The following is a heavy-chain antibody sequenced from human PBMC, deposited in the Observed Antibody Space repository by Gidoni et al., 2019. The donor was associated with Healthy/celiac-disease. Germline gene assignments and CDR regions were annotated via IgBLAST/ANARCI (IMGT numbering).Heavy chain of an antibody. V-gene: IGHV3-43*02. CDR2: ISGDGGST. CDR3: AKDIRGGSGAYYYYYGMDV. J-gene: IGHJ6*02. D-gene: IGHD3-10*01. Sequence: EVQLVESGGGVVQPGGSLRLSCAASGFTFDDSAMHWVRQAPGKGLEWVSLISGDGGSTYYADSVKGRFTISRDNSKNSLYLQMNSLRTEDTALYYCAKDIRGGSGAYYYYYGMDVWGQGTTVTVSS. CDR1: GFTFDDSA.